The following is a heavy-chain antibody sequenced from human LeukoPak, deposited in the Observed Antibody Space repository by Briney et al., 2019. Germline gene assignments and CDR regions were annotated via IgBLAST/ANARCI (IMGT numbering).Heavy chain of an antibody. V-gene: IGHV4-38-2*02. CDR1: GYSISSGYY. D-gene: IGHD3-22*01. Sequence: SETLSLTCTVSGYSISSGYYWGWIRQPPGKGLEWIGSIYHSGSTNYNPSLKSRVTISVDTSKNQFSLKLSSVTAADTAVYYCARAQKKYYYDSSGYYSRDYFDFWGQGTLVTVSS. J-gene: IGHJ4*02. CDR3: ARAQKKYYYDSSGYYSRDYFDF. CDR2: IYHSGST.